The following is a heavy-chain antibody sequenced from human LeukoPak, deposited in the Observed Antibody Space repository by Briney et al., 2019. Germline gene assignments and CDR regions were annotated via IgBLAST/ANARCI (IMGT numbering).Heavy chain of an antibody. Sequence: GGSLRLSCAASGFTFSSYAMHWVRQAPGKGLEWVAVISYDGSNKYYADSVKGRFTISRDNSKNTLYLQMNSLRAGDTAVYYCARTDCSSTSCPFDCWGQGTLVTVSS. J-gene: IGHJ4*02. CDR3: ARTDCSSTSCPFDC. V-gene: IGHV3-30-3*01. CDR2: ISYDGSNK. D-gene: IGHD2-2*01. CDR1: GFTFSSYA.